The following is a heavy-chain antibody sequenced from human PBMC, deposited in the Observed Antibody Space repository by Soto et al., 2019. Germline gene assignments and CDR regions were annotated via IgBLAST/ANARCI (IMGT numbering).Heavy chain of an antibody. J-gene: IGHJ4*02. CDR2: ISAYNGNT. CDR3: AREDGYYDILTGYRPPDY. V-gene: IGHV1-18*01. Sequence: GASVKVSCKASGYTFTSYGISWVRQAPGQGLEWMGWISAYNGNTNYAQKLQGRVTMTTDTSTSTAYMELRSLRSDDTAVYYCAREDGYYDILTGYRPPDYWGQGTLVNVSS. D-gene: IGHD3-9*01. CDR1: GYTFTSYG.